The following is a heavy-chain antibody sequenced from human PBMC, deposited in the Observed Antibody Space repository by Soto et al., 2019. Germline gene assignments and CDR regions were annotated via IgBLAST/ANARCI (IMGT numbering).Heavy chain of an antibody. CDR1: GFTFNTFA. D-gene: IGHD3-22*01. J-gene: IGHJ4*02. CDR3: AREDYYDSSGYYGY. CDR2: ITVDGGST. V-gene: IGHV3-23*01. Sequence: GGSLRLSCAASGFTFNTFALTWVRQAPGKGLEWVSSITVDGGSTYYADSVKGRFTISRDNSKNTLYLQMNSLRAEDTAVYYCAREDYYDSSGYYGYWGQGTLVTVSS.